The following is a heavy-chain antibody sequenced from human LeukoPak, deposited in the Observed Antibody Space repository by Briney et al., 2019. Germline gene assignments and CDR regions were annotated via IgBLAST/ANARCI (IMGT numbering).Heavy chain of an antibody. CDR3: ARTSVAAQGFYAFDI. D-gene: IGHD6-19*01. V-gene: IGHV4-4*07. CDR1: GGSISSYY. Sequence: SETLSLTCTVSGGSISSYYWSWIRQPAGKGLEWIGRIYTSGSTNYNPSLKSRVTMSVDTSKNQFSLKLSSVTAADTAVYYCARTSVAAQGFYAFDIWGQGTMVTVSS. CDR2: IYTSGST. J-gene: IGHJ3*02.